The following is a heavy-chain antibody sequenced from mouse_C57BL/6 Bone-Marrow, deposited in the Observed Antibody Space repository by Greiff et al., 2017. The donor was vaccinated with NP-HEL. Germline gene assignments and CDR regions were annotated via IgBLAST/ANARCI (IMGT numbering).Heavy chain of an antibody. CDR1: GYTFTTYP. D-gene: IGHD1-2*01. J-gene: IGHJ2*01. CDR2: FHPYNDDT. CDR3: ARRHHYLYYFDY. Sequence: VKLQESGAELVKPGASVKMSCKASGYTFTTYPIEWMKQNHGKSLEWIGNFHPYNDDTKYNEKFKGKATLTVEKSSSTVYLELSRLTSDDSAVYYCARRHHYLYYFDYWGQGTTLTVSS. V-gene: IGHV1-47*01.